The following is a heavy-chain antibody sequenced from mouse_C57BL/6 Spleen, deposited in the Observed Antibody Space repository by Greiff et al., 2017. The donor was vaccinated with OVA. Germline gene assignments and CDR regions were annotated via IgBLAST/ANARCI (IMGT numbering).Heavy chain of an antibody. D-gene: IGHD2-4*01. J-gene: IGHJ1*03. CDR1: GFSLSTSGMG. CDR3: ARTADYDVGRNWEFDV. CDR2: IYWGDDK. V-gene: IGHV8-12*01. Sequence: QVQLKESGPGILQSSQTLSLTCSFSGFSLSTSGMGVSWIRQPSGKGLEWLAHIYWGDDKRYNSSLKSRLTISKDTCRNQVVHKATSVDTADTATHYCARTADYDVGRNWEFDVWGTGTTVTVSS.